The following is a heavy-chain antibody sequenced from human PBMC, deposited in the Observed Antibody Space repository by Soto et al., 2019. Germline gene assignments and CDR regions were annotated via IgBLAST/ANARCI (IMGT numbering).Heavy chain of an antibody. Sequence: SGGSLRLSCAASGFTFSGDWMHWVRQGAGKGLVWVSRINMDGSSTNYADSVKGRFTISRDNAKNTLYLQMNSLRVDDTAVYYCARCPLRFLGREPNDYWGQGTLVTVSS. CDR2: INMDGSST. D-gene: IGHD3-3*01. CDR1: GFTFSGDW. V-gene: IGHV3-74*01. CDR3: ARCPLRFLGREPNDY. J-gene: IGHJ4*02.